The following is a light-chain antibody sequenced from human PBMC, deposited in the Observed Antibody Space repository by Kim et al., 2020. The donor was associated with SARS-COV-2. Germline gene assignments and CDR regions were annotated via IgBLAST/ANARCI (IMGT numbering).Light chain of an antibody. CDR3: QQYSDWTPIT. CDR2: GAS. V-gene: IGKV3-20*01. CDR1: QSVSSSY. Sequence: EIVLTQSPGTLSLSPGERAALPCRASQSVSSSYLAWYQQKPGQAPRLLIYGASSRATGIPDRFSGSGSGTDFTLTISSLESEDFAVYYCQQYSDWTPITFGQGTRLEIK. J-gene: IGKJ5*01.